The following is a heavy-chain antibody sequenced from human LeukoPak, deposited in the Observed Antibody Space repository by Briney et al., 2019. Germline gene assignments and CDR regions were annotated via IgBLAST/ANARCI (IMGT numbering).Heavy chain of an antibody. Sequence: GGSLRLSCAASGFTVSSNYKSWVRQAPGKGLERVSVIYSDGRIHSADSVKGRFTISRDDSKNTLSLQMNSLRAEDTAVYYCARESGYSYGLAGFFDYWGQGTLVTVSS. CDR2: IYSDGRI. CDR1: GFTVSSNY. D-gene: IGHD5-18*01. J-gene: IGHJ4*02. V-gene: IGHV3-53*01. CDR3: ARESGYSYGLAGFFDY.